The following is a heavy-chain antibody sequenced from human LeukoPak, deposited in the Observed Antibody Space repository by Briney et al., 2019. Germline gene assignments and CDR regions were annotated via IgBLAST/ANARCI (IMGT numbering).Heavy chain of an antibody. CDR3: ARDRYYYDSSGYYYMDV. D-gene: IGHD3-22*01. Sequence: SETLSLTCTVSGGSISSYYWSWIRQPPGKGLEWIGYIYYSGTTNYNPSLKSRVTISVDTSKNQFSLKLSSVTAADTAVYYCARDRYYYDSSGYYYMDVWGKGTTVTVSS. CDR1: GGSISSYY. CDR2: IYYSGTT. V-gene: IGHV4-59*01. J-gene: IGHJ6*03.